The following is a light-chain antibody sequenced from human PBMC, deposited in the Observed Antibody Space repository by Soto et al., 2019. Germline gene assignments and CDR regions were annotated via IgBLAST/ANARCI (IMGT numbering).Light chain of an antibody. CDR2: ELS. J-gene: IGLJ1*01. CDR1: SSDVGGYNY. Sequence: QSVLTQPASVSGSPGQSITISCPGTSSDVGGYNYVSWYQQHPGKTPKLMIYELSNRPSAVSNRFSGSKSGNTASLTISGLQAEDDSDYYSSSYTSRSLYVFGTGTKVTVL. V-gene: IGLV2-14*01. CDR3: SSYTSRSLYV.